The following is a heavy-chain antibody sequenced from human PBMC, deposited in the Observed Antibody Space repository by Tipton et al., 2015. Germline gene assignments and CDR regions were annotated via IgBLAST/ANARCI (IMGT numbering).Heavy chain of an antibody. CDR2: ISGSGGST. V-gene: IGHV3-23*01. CDR3: ATLVGAPRGYYYYDMDV. CDR1: GFTFDDYA. J-gene: IGHJ6*02. D-gene: IGHD1-26*01. Sequence: SLRLSCAASGFTFDDYAMHWVRQAPGKGLEWVSGISGSGGSTYYADSVKGRFTISRDNSKNTLYLQMNSLRDEDTAVYYCATLVGAPRGYYYYDMDVWGQGTTVTVSS.